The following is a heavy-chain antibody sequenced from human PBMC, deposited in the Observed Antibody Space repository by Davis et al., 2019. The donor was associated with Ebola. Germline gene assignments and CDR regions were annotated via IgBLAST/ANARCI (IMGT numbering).Heavy chain of an antibody. D-gene: IGHD1-1*01. CDR3: ASFGQLVESYYFDY. V-gene: IGHV1-2*06. CDR1: GYTFTGYY. CDR2: INPNSGGT. Sequence: ASVKVSCEASGYTFTGYYMHWVRQAPGQGLEWMGRINPNSGGTNYAQKFQGRVTMTRDTSISTAYMELSRLRSDDTAVYYCASFGQLVESYYFDYWGQGTLVTVSS. J-gene: IGHJ4*02.